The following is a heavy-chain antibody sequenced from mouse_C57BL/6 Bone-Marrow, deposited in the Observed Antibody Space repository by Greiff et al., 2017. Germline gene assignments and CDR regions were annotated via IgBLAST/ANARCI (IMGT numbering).Heavy chain of an antibody. CDR3: TTSDSSGYYAMDY. D-gene: IGHD3-2*02. Sequence: VQLQQSGAELVRPGASVKLSCTASGFNIKDDYMHWVKQRPEQGLEWIGWIDPENGDTEYASKFQGKATIPADTSSNTAYLQLSSLTSEDTAVYYCTTSDSSGYYAMDYWGQGTSVTVSS. V-gene: IGHV14-4*01. CDR1: GFNIKDDY. J-gene: IGHJ4*01. CDR2: IDPENGDT.